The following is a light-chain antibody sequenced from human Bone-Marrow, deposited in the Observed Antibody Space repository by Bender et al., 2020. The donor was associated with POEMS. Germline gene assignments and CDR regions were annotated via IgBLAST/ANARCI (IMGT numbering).Light chain of an antibody. CDR1: SSTFGNSD. J-gene: IGLJ3*02. CDR3: AAWIDSLGAWV. Sequence: QSVLTQPPSASGTPGQRVTISCSGSSSTFGNSDVFWYQQLPGTAPKLLIYTNNQRPSGVPDRFSGSKSGTSASLAISGLRSEDEADYYCAAWIDSLGAWVFGGGTKLTDL. V-gene: IGLV1-47*02. CDR2: TNN.